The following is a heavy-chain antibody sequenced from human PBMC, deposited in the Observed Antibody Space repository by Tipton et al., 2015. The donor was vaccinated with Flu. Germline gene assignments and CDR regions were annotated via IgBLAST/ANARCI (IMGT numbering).Heavy chain of an antibody. CDR3: ARHYYGSGTGAFDI. Sequence: SPRLSCAASVFTFSSYSMNWVRQAPGKGLEWVSSISSSSSYIYYADSVKGRFTISRDNAKNSLYLQMNSLRAEGTAVYYCARHYYGSGTGAFDIGGQGTMVTVSS. D-gene: IGHD3-10*01. CDR1: VFTFSSYS. V-gene: IGHV3-21*01. CDR2: ISSSSSYI. J-gene: IGHJ3*02.